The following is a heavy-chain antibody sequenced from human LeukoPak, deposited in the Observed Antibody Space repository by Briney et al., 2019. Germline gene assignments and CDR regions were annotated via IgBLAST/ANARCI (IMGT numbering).Heavy chain of an antibody. D-gene: IGHD2-15*01. J-gene: IGHJ4*02. Sequence: ARVKASCKASRHTFTRYYMHWVRQAAGQGLEWMGWINPNSGGTNYAQKFQGRVTMTRDTSISTAYMELSRLRSDDTAVYYCARGFAVACSGGSCYLWDFDYWGQGTLVTVSS. V-gene: IGHV1-2*02. CDR2: INPNSGGT. CDR1: RHTFTRYY. CDR3: ARGFAVACSGGSCYLWDFDY.